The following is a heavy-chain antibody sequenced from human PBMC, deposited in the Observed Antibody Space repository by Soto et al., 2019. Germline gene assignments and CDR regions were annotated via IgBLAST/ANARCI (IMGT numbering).Heavy chain of an antibody. CDR1: GSSVNRVDYY. J-gene: IGHJ4*02. CDR3: ARIQRDTAFGHFDY. CDR2: IFYSGRT. Sequence: LALTCTVSGSSVNRVDYYWGWVRQPAGEGLEWIGYIFYSGRTDYNPSLKSRVSISVDTSKNQFSLELTSVTAADTAVYYCARIQRDTAFGHFDYWGRGTLVTAPQ. D-gene: IGHD5-18*01. V-gene: IGHV4-30-4*01.